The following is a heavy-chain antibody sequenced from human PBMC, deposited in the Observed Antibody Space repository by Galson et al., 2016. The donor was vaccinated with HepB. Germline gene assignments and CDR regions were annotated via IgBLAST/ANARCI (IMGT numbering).Heavy chain of an antibody. Sequence: CAISGDSVSNTSAAWNWIRQSPSRGLEWLGRTYFRSRWYDDYAVSVNGRITNNVDMSNNRFSLQLLSVTPEDTAVYYCARARDIESGGGLDYWGQGTLVTVSS. CDR3: ARARDIESGGGLDY. V-gene: IGHV6-1*01. CDR2: TYFRSRWYD. J-gene: IGHJ4*02. D-gene: IGHD5-12*01. CDR1: GDSVSNTSAA.